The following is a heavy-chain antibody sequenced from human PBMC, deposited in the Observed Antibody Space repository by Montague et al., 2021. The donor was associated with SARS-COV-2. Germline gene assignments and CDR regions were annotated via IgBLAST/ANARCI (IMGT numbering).Heavy chain of an antibody. CDR3: VTPGKTAVAGQFDY. J-gene: IGHJ4*02. V-gene: IGHV4-39*07. CDR2: IYEGDTT. D-gene: IGHD6-19*01. CDR1: GGSIRSTTFY. Sequence: SETLSLTYTVSGGSIRSTTFYWGWIRQSPGKGLEWIGNIYEGDTTYYNPSLKSRVAISLDTPNNQFSLRITSLIVADTAIYYCVTPGKTAVAGQFDYWGPGILVTVSS.